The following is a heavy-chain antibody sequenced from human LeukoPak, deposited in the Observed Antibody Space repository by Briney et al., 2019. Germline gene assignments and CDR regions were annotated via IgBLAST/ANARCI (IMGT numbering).Heavy chain of an antibody. CDR3: ATTYDSSGYLDNDAFDI. CDR2: IWYDGSNK. J-gene: IGHJ3*02. V-gene: IGHV3-33*01. Sequence: GGSLRLSCAASGFTFSSYGMHWVRQAPGKGLEWVAVIWYDGSNKYYADSVKGRFTISRDNSKNTLYLQMNSLRAEDTAVYYCATTYDSSGYLDNDAFDIWGQGTMVTVSS. CDR1: GFTFSSYG. D-gene: IGHD3-22*01.